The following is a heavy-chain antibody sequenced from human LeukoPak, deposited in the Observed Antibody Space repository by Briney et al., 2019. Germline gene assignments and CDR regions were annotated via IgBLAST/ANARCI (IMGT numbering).Heavy chain of an antibody. D-gene: IGHD2-21*02. J-gene: IGHJ3*02. Sequence: PSETLSLTCSVSGVSIGSHFWSWVRQPAGKALEWIGRISASGTTSSNPSLNSRVTMSLDTSKNQFSLKLNSVTAADTAVYYCARAYCGGDCTAGGAFDIWGQGTMVTVSS. CDR1: GVSIGSHF. CDR2: ISASGTT. CDR3: ARAYCGGDCTAGGAFDI. V-gene: IGHV4-4*07.